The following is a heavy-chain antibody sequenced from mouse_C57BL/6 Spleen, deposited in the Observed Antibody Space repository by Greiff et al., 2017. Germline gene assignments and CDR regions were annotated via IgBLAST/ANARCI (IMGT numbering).Heavy chain of an antibody. V-gene: IGHV1-18*01. CDR2: INPNNGGT. J-gene: IGHJ1*03. Sequence: EVKVVESGPELVKPGASVKIPCKASGYTFTDYNMDWVKQSHGKSLEWIGDINPNNGGTIYNQKFKGKATLTVDKSSSTAYMELRSLTSEDTAVYYCARYSLYWYFDVWGTGTTVTVSS. CDR3: ARYSLYWYFDV. D-gene: IGHD2-12*01. CDR1: GYTFTDYN.